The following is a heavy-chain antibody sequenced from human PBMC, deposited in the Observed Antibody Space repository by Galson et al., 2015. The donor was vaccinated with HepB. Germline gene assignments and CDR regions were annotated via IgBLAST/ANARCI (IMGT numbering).Heavy chain of an antibody. D-gene: IGHD6-19*01. CDR1: GFTFSSYA. CDR3: AKDPGSGWFQFLNWYFDL. Sequence: SLRLSCAASGFTFSSYAMSWVRQAPGKGLEWVSAISGSGGSTYYADSVKGRFTISRDNSKNTLYLQMNSLRAEDTAVYYCAKDPGSGWFQFLNWYFDLWGRGTLVTVSS. V-gene: IGHV3-23*01. J-gene: IGHJ2*01. CDR2: ISGSGGST.